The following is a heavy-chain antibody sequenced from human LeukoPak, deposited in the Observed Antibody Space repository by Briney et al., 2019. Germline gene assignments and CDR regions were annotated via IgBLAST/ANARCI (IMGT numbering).Heavy chain of an antibody. D-gene: IGHD2-15*01. CDR3: AREIVVVVAAREYNGFDP. V-gene: IGHV1-2*02. Sequence: GASVKVSRKAFGYTFIRYYMHWVRQPPGQGLEWMGWIHSNSGDTNYAQKFQGRVTMTRDTSSSRAYMERGTLTCDDTAVYYCAREIVVVVAAREYNGFDPGAREPWSPSPQ. CDR1: GYTFIRYY. J-gene: IGHJ5*02. CDR2: IHSNSGDT.